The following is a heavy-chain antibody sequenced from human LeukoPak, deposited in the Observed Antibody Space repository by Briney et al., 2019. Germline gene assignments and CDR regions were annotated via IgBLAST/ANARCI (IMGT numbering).Heavy chain of an antibody. V-gene: IGHV1-2*02. Sequence: ASVKVSCKASGYTFPGYCMHWVRQAPGQGLERMGWINPNNGGTNYAQKFQGRGAMTSVTSIRTAFMELSRLRSDDTAVYYCAREHSSSSGKVFDYWGQGTLVTVSS. CDR1: GYTFPGYC. D-gene: IGHD6-6*01. CDR3: AREHSSSSGKVFDY. J-gene: IGHJ4*02. CDR2: INPNNGGT.